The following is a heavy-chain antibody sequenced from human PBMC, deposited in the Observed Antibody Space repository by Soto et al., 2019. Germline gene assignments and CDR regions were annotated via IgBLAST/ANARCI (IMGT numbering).Heavy chain of an antibody. CDR1: GFTFSSYS. J-gene: IGHJ1*01. Sequence: GGSLRLSCAASGFTFSSYSMNWVRQAPGKGLEWVSYISSSSSTIYYADSVKGRFTISRDNAKNSLYLQMNSLRAEDTAVYYCAGVTDYGDYEYFQHWGQGTLVTVSS. D-gene: IGHD4-17*01. CDR3: AGVTDYGDYEYFQH. CDR2: ISSSSSTI. V-gene: IGHV3-48*01.